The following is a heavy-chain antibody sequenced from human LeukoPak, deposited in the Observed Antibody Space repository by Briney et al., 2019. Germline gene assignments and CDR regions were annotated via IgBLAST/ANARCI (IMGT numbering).Heavy chain of an antibody. J-gene: IGHJ4*02. CDR1: GYTFTNYF. CDR3: ARDVDMMGASYYFDF. Sequence: GASVKVSCKASGYTFTNYFMHWVRQAPGQGLEWMGWINPKSGSTNYAQKFQGRVTMTRDTSITTAYMELSRLRSDDTAVYYCARDVDMMGASYYFDFWGQGTLVTVSS. CDR2: INPKSGST. V-gene: IGHV1-2*02. D-gene: IGHD5-12*01.